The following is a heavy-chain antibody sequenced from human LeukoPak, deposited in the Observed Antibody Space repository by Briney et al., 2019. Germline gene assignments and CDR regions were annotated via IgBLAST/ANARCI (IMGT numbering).Heavy chain of an antibody. CDR1: GFTVSSNY. V-gene: IGHV3-53*01. CDR2: IYSGGST. Sequence: GGSLRLSCAASGFTVSSNYMSWVRQAPGKGLEWVSVIYSGGSTYYADSVKGRFTISRDNSKNTLYLQMNSLRAEDTAVYYCARDRDGYTAYDYWDQGTLVTVSS. D-gene: IGHD5-24*01. J-gene: IGHJ4*02. CDR3: ARDRDGYTAYDY.